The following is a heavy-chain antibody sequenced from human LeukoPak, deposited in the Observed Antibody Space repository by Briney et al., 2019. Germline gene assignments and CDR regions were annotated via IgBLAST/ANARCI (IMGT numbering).Heavy chain of an antibody. Sequence: ASVKVSCKASGYTFTGYYMHWVRQAPGQGLEWMGRINPNSGGTNYAQKFQGRVTMTRDTSISTAYMELSGLRSDDTAVYYCARLSFPIAAAGTLSSYWGQGTLVTVSS. D-gene: IGHD6-13*01. CDR2: INPNSGGT. CDR1: GYTFTGYY. V-gene: IGHV1-2*06. CDR3: ARLSFPIAAAGTLSSY. J-gene: IGHJ4*02.